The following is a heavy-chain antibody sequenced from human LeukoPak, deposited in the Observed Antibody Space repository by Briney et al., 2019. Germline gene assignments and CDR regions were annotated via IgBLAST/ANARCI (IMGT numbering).Heavy chain of an antibody. D-gene: IGHD6-13*01. CDR1: GGSISSYY. CDR3: ALSAEKQLVYFDF. Sequence: SETLSLTCTVSGGSISSYYWSWIRQPPGKGLEWIGYIYYSGSTNYNPSLKSRVTISVDTSKNQFSLKLSSVTAADTAVYYCALSAEKQLVYFDFWGQGTLVTVSS. J-gene: IGHJ4*02. CDR2: IYYSGST. V-gene: IGHV4-59*01.